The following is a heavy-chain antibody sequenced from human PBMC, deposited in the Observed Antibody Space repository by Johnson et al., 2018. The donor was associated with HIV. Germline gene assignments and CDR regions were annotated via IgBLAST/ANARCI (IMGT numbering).Heavy chain of an antibody. CDR2: INWNGGST. CDR1: GFTFSSYA. J-gene: IGHJ3*02. V-gene: IGHV3-20*04. D-gene: IGHD1-26*01. Sequence: VQLVESGGGLVQPGGSLRLSCAASGFTFSSYAMHWVHQAPGKGLEWVSGINWNGGSTGYADSVKGRFTISRDNAKNSLYLQMNSLRAEDTAVYYCARDEGGSYEADAFDIWGQGTMVTVSS. CDR3: ARDEGGSYEADAFDI.